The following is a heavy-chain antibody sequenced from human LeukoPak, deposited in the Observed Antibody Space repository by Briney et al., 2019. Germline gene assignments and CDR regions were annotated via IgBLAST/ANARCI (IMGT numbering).Heavy chain of an antibody. J-gene: IGHJ4*02. CDR1: GGTFSSYA. V-gene: IGHV1-69*06. CDR3: ARTYYYGSGSYYNRNYFDY. CDR2: IIPIFGTA. D-gene: IGHD3-10*01. Sequence: ASVKVSCKASGGTFSSYAISWVLQAPGQGLEWMGRIIPIFGTANYAQKFQGRVTITADKSTSTAYMELSSLRSEDTAVYYCARTYYYGSGSYYNRNYFDYWGQGTLVTVSS.